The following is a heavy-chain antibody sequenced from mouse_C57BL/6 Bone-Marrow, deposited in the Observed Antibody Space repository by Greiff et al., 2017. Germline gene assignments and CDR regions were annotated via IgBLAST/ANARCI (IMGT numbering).Heavy chain of an antibody. D-gene: IGHD1-1*01. CDR3: ARGIYYYGSSYFDY. CDR2: IHPNSGST. J-gene: IGHJ2*01. V-gene: IGHV1-64*01. Sequence: QVQLQQPGAELVKPGASVKLSCKASGYTFTSYWMHWVKQRPGQGLEWIGMIHPNSGSTNYNEKFKSKATLTVDTSSSTAYMQLSSLTSEDSAVYYCARGIYYYGSSYFDYWGQGTTLTVSS. CDR1: GYTFTSYW.